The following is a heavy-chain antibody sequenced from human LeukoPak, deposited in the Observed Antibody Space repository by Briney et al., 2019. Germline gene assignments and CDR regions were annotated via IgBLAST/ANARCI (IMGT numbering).Heavy chain of an antibody. J-gene: IGHJ4*02. CDR2: INTDGSSP. Sequence: SGGSLRLSCAVSGFTFSNAWMSWVRQAPGKGLVWVSRINTDGSSPSYADSVKGRFTISRDNAKNTLYLQMNSLRAEDTAVYYCTRDPSLFSGYFDYWGQGALVSVSS. CDR3: TRDPSLFSGYFDY. D-gene: IGHD3-10*02. CDR1: GFTFSNAW. V-gene: IGHV3-74*01.